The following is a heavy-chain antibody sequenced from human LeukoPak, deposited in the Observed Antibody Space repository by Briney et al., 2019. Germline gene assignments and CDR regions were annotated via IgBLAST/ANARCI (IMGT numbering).Heavy chain of an antibody. CDR3: TTYYDFWSGYPNGDY. Sequence: GGSLRLSCAASGFTFSNAWMSWVRQAPGKGLEWVGRIKSKTDGGTTDYAAPVKGRFTISRDDSKNTLYLQMNSLKTEDTAVYYCTTYYDFWSGYPNGDYWGQGTLVTVSS. CDR2: IKSKTDGGTT. J-gene: IGHJ4*02. CDR1: GFTFSNAW. D-gene: IGHD3-3*01. V-gene: IGHV3-15*01.